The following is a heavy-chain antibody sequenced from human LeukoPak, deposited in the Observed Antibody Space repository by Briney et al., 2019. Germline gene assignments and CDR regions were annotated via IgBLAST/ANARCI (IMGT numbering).Heavy chain of an antibody. CDR1: GLTFRNYW. CDR2: ISRDGSRT. D-gene: IGHD3-22*01. CDR3: ARGGYYDSSGYPFDY. J-gene: IGHJ4*02. Sequence: GGSLRLSCVGSGLTFRNYWMYWVRQGPGKGLVWISRISRDGSRTNYADSVKGRFTISRDNAKNSLYLQMNSLRAEDTAVYYCARGGYYDSSGYPFDYWGQGTLVTVSS. V-gene: IGHV3-74*01.